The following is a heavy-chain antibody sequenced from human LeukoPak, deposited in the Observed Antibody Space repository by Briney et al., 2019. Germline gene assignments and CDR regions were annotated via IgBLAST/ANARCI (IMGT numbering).Heavy chain of an antibody. CDR3: ARTTRVTPDGRAECFED. J-gene: IGHJ1*01. CDR2: KSGAGRD. CDR1: GVSIRTYY. Sequence: SETLSLTCTVSGVSIRTYYWSWLRQPPGKGLEWIGYKSGAGRDLYNPSRKSRVTISVDASENHFSLSLRSVTAADTAMYYCARTTRVTPDGRAECFEDWGQGTLVIVSS. V-gene: IGHV4-59*01. D-gene: IGHD4-11*01.